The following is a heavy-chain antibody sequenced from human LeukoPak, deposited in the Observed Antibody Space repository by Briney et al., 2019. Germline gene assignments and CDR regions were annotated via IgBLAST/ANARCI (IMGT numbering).Heavy chain of an antibody. V-gene: IGHV3-23*01. Sequence: GGSLRLSCAASGFTFSSYAMSWVRQAPGKGLEWVSAISGSGGSTYYADSVKGRFTISRDNSKNTLYLQMKSLRPEDTARYYCARDSLSPYRGVYKFKRDYYYGMDVWGQGTTVTVSS. D-gene: IGHD3-10*01. CDR2: ISGSGGST. CDR1: GFTFSSYA. CDR3: ARDSLSPYRGVYKFKRDYYYGMDV. J-gene: IGHJ6*02.